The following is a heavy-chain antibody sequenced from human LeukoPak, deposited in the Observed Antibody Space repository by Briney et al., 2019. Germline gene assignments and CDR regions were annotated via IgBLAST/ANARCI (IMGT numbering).Heavy chain of an antibody. CDR3: ARHLRNSFFDY. D-gene: IGHD2/OR15-2a*01. CDR1: GGSLSNYY. J-gene: IGHJ4*02. CDR2: IYYSGST. V-gene: IGHV4-59*08. Sequence: PSETLSLTCTVSGGSLSNYYWSWIRQPPGKGLEWIGYIYYSGSTSYYPSLESRVTISEDTSKTQFSLKLSSVTAADTAVYYCARHLRNSFFDYWGQGTLVTVSS.